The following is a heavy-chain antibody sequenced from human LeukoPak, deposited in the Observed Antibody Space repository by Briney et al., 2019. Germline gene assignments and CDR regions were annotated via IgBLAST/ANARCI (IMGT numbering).Heavy chain of an antibody. J-gene: IGHJ3*02. CDR2: IYYSGNT. CDR1: GGSLSIYY. Sequence: PSETLSLTCTVSGGSLSIYYWSWIRQPPGKGLEWIGYIYYSGNTNYNPSLKSRVTISVNTTKSQFSMTLSSVTAADTAVYYCARLTTVTPRTAFDIWGQGTLVTVSS. CDR3: ARLTTVTPRTAFDI. V-gene: IGHV4-59*01. D-gene: IGHD4-17*01.